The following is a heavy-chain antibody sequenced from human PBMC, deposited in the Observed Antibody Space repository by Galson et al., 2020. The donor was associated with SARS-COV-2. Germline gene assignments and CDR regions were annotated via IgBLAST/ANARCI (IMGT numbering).Heavy chain of an antibody. CDR1: GFTFSSYG. J-gene: IGHJ6*02. V-gene: IGHV3-30*18. D-gene: IGHD3-22*01. CDR3: AKAPPYYYDSSGQTYYYYGMDV. CDR2: ISYDGSNK. Sequence: TGGSLRLSCAASGFTFSSYGMHWVRQAPGKGLEWVAVISYDGSNKYYADSVKGRFTISRDNSKNTLYLQMNSLRAEDTAVYYCAKAPPYYYDSSGQTYYYYGMDVWGQGTTVTVSS.